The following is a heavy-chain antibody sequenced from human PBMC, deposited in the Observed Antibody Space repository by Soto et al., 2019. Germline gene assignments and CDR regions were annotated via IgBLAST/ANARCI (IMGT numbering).Heavy chain of an antibody. CDR1: GFTFSNAW. Sequence: GGSLRLSCAASGFTFSNAWMDWVRQAPGKGLEWVGRIKSKTDGGTTDYAAPVKGRFTISRDDSKNTLYLQMNSLKTEDTAVYYCTTRVIVGATYGMDVWGQGTTVTVSS. CDR2: IKSKTDGGTT. V-gene: IGHV3-15*07. J-gene: IGHJ6*02. D-gene: IGHD1-26*01. CDR3: TTRVIVGATYGMDV.